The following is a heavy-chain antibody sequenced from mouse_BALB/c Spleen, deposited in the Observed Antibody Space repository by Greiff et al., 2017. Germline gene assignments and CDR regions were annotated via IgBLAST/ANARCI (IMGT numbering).Heavy chain of an antibody. CDR3: ARDGNNEAMDY. J-gene: IGHJ4*01. CDR2: INPYNDGT. D-gene: IGHD2-1*01. CDR1: GYTFTSYV. V-gene: IGHV1-14*01. Sequence: EVQLHQSGPELVKPGASVKMSCKASGYTFTSYVMHWVKQKPGQGLEWIGYINPYNDGTKYNEKFKGKATLTSDKSSSTAYMELSSLTSEDSAVYYCARDGNNEAMDYWGQGTSVTVSS.